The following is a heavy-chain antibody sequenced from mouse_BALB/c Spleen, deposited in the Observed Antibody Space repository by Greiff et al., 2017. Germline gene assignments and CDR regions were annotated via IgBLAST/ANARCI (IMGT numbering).Heavy chain of an antibody. V-gene: IGHV1-4*01. Sequence: VQLQQSGAELARPGASVKMSCKASGYTFTSYTMHWVKQRPGQGLEWIGYINPSSGYTNYNQKFKDKATLTADKSSSTAYMQLSSLTSEDSAVYYCARDGNYDAMDYWGQGTSVTVSS. CDR1: GYTFTSYT. CDR2: INPSSGYT. D-gene: IGHD2-1*01. CDR3: ARDGNYDAMDY. J-gene: IGHJ4*01.